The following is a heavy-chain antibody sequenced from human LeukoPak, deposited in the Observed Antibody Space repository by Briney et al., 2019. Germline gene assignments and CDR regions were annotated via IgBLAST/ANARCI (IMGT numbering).Heavy chain of an antibody. CDR1: GGSISSHY. CDR2: IYYSGST. Sequence: SETLSLTCTVSGGSISSHYWSWIRQPPGKGLEWIGYIYYSGSTNYNPSLKSRVTISVDTSKNQFSPKLSSVTAADTAVYYCAKGVTVYCTNGECPWFDPWGQGTLVTVSS. J-gene: IGHJ5*02. V-gene: IGHV4-59*11. D-gene: IGHD2-8*01. CDR3: AKGVTVYCTNGECPWFDP.